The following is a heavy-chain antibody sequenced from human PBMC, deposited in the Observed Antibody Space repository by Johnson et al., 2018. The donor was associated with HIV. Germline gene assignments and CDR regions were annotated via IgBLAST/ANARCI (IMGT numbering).Heavy chain of an antibody. CDR3: TTDHYFLDALDI. V-gene: IGHV3-15*01. J-gene: IGHJ3*02. Sequence: VQLVESGGGVVQPGRSLRLSCAASGFTFSSFGMHWVRQAPGKGLEWVGRIKSNTDGGTTDYAAPVKGRFTISRDDSKNTLYVQMKSLKTEDTAVYYCTTDHYFLDALDIWGQGTMVTVSS. D-gene: IGHD2/OR15-2a*01. CDR2: IKSNTDGGTT. CDR1: GFTFSSFG.